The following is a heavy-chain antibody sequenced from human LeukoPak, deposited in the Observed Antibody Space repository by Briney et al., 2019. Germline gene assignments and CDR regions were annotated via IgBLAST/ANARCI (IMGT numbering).Heavy chain of an antibody. Sequence: RASETLSLTCTVSGGSISSSSYYWGWIRQPPGKGLEWIGSIYYSGSTYYNPSLKSRVTISVDTSKNQFSLKLSSVTAADTAVYYCARDKRYSSSWYYFDYWGQGTLVTVSS. V-gene: IGHV4-39*07. J-gene: IGHJ4*02. CDR3: ARDKRYSSSWYYFDY. CDR2: IYYSGST. CDR1: GGSISSSSYY. D-gene: IGHD6-13*01.